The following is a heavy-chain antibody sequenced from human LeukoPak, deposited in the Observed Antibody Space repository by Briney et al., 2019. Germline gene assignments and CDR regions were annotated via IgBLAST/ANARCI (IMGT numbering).Heavy chain of an antibody. Sequence: GGSLRLSCAASGFTFSSYEMNWVRQAPGKGLEWVSYISSSDSTIYYADSVKGRFTISRDNAKNSLYLQMNSLRAEDTAVYYCARDRRYNWNDVPLLFAPFFDYWGQGTLVTVSS. CDR2: ISSSDSTI. CDR3: ARDRRYNWNDVPLLFAPFFDY. CDR1: GFTFSSYE. J-gene: IGHJ4*02. V-gene: IGHV3-48*03. D-gene: IGHD1-20*01.